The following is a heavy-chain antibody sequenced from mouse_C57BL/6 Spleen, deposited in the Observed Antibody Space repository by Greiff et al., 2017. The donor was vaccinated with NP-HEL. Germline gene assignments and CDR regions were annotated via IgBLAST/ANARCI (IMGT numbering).Heavy chain of an antibody. J-gene: IGHJ2*01. D-gene: IGHD3-3*01. V-gene: IGHV5-4*01. Sequence: EVQLVESGGGLVKPGGSLKLSCAASGFTFSSYAMSWVRQTPEKRLEWVATISDGGSYTYYPDNVKGRFTISRDNAKNNLYLQMSHLKSEDTAMYYCARTGTYFDCWGQGTTLTVSS. CDR3: ARTGTYFDC. CDR2: ISDGGSYT. CDR1: GFTFSSYA.